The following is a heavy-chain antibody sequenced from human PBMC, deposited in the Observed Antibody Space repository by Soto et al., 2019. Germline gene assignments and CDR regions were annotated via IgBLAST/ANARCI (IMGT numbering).Heavy chain of an antibody. J-gene: IGHJ6*02. Sequence: LRLSCAASGFTFSSYEMNWVRQAPGRGLEWVSYISSSSNTIYYADSVKGRFTISRDNAKNSLYLQMNSLRAEDTAVYYCARDKMVTYNYYGMDVWGQGTTVTVSS. CDR1: GFTFSSYE. CDR3: ARDKMVTYNYYGMDV. CDR2: ISSSSNTI. V-gene: IGHV3-48*03. D-gene: IGHD2-15*01.